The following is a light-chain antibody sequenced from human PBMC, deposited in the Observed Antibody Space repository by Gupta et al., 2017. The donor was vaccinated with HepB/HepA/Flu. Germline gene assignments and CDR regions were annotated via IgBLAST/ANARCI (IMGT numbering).Light chain of an antibody. J-gene: IGLJ2*01. CDR3: SSYTSSSIVN. V-gene: IGLV2-18*02. CDR2: EVS. CDR1: SSDVGSYNR. Sequence: ISCPGTSSDVGSYNRVSWYQQSPGTAPKLMIYEVSNRPSGVPDRFSGSNSGNTASLTISGLQAEDEADYYCSSYTSSSIVNFGGGTKLTVL.